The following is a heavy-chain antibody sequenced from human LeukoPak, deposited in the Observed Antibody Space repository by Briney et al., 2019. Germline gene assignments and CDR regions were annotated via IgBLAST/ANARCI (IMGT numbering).Heavy chain of an antibody. J-gene: IGHJ6*02. CDR1: GFTFSSYG. CDR2: ISSSSSTI. CDR3: ARGPSIQLWSDPYYYYGMDV. D-gene: IGHD5-18*01. Sequence: GGSLRLSCAASGFTFSSYGMSWVRQAPGKGLEWISYISSSSSTIYYADSVKGRFTISRDNAKKSLYLQMNSLRADDTGVYYCARGPSIQLWSDPYYYYGMDVWGQGTTVTVSS. V-gene: IGHV3-48*01.